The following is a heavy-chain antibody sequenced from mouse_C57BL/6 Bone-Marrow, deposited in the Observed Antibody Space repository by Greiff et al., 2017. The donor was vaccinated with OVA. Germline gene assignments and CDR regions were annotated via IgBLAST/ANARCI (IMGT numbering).Heavy chain of an antibody. J-gene: IGHJ4*01. CDR2: INPSNGDT. CDR3: ASAPGYYDYDVGAMDY. D-gene: IGHD2-4*01. CDR1: GYSFTGYF. Sequence: VQLKESGPELVKPGASVKISCKASGYSFTGYFMNWVMQSPGKSLEWIGRINPSNGDTFYNQKFKGKATLTVDKSSSTAHIELRSLTSEDSAVYYGASAPGYYDYDVGAMDYWGQGTSVTVSA. V-gene: IGHV1-20*01.